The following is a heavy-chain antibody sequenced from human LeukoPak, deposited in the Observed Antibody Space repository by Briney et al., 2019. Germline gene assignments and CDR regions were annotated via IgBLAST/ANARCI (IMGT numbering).Heavy chain of an antibody. J-gene: IGHJ5*02. CDR2: INPNSGGT. Sequence: ASVKVSCKTSGYTFTDNYIHWVRQAPGQGLEWMGWINPNSGGTNYAQKFQGGVTMTRDTAISTFYMEFNSLRSDDTAVYYCARDNGGSDWYVWFDPWGQGTLVTVSS. CDR1: GYTFTDNY. V-gene: IGHV1-2*02. CDR3: ARDNGGSDWYVWFDP. D-gene: IGHD6-19*01.